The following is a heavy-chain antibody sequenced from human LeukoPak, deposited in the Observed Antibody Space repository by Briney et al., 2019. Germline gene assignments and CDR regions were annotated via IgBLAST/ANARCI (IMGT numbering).Heavy chain of an antibody. CDR2: ISSSSSTI. D-gene: IGHD4-17*01. V-gene: IGHV3-11*04. CDR1: GYSLSSGYY. Sequence: LSLTCTVSGYSLSSGYYWGWIRQPPGKGLEWVSYISSSSSTIYYADSVKGRFTISRDNAKNSLYLQMNSLRAEDTAVYYCASIYGEGGDYWGQGTPVTVSS. J-gene: IGHJ4*02. CDR3: ASIYGEGGDY.